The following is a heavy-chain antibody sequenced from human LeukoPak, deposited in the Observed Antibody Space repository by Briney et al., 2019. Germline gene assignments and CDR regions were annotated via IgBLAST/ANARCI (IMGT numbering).Heavy chain of an antibody. V-gene: IGHV3-30*02. Sequence: PGGSLRLSCAASGFTFSSYGMHWVRQAPGKGLEWVAFIRYDGSNKYYADSVKGRFTISRDNSKNTLYLQMNILRAEDTAVYYCAKYLAVADHPYYFDYWGQGTLVTVSS. CDR3: AKYLAVADHPYYFDY. CDR2: IRYDGSNK. CDR1: GFTFSSYG. J-gene: IGHJ4*02. D-gene: IGHD6-19*01.